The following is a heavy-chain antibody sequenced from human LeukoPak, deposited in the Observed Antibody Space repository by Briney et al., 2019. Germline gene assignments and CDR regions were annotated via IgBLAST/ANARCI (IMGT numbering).Heavy chain of an antibody. V-gene: IGHV4-30-4*01. Sequence: SQTLSLTCTVSGGSISSGDYYWSWIRQPPGKGLEWIGYIYYIGNTFYNPSLKSRVTISVDTSKNQFSLKLSSVTAADTAVYYCARVHSGWVDFDYWGQGTLVTVSS. CDR3: ARVHSGWVDFDY. J-gene: IGHJ4*02. CDR2: IYYIGNT. D-gene: IGHD6-19*01. CDR1: GGSISSGDYY.